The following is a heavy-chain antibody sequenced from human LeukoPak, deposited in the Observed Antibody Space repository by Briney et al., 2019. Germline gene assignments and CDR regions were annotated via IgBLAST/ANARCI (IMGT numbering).Heavy chain of an antibody. D-gene: IGHD3-16*02. V-gene: IGHV4-38-2*01. CDR1: GYSISSGYY. CDR2: IYHTGST. CDR3: ARDKDDYVWGTYRW. J-gene: IGHJ4*02. Sequence: SETLSLTCAVSGYSISSGYYWGWVRPAPGKGVEWIGSIYHTGSTDYNPSLKSRLTISVDMSKNQFSLNLRSVTAADTAVYYCARDKDDYVWGTYRWWGQGMLVTVSS.